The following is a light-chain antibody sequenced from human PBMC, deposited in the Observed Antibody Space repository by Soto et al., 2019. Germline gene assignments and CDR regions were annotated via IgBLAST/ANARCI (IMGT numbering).Light chain of an antibody. CDR3: CSYATGSVYV. Sequence: QSVLTQPACVSGSPGQLITISCTGTSSGVGGYNYVSWYQQHPGKVPKLMMFDVNNRPSGVSNRFPGSKSGNTASLTISGLQAEDEADYFCCSYATGSVYVFGTGTKVTVL. V-gene: IGLV2-14*01. CDR2: DVN. CDR1: SSGVGGYNY. J-gene: IGLJ1*01.